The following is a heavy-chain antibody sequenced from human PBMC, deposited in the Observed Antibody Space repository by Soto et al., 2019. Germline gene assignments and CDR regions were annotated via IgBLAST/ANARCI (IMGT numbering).Heavy chain of an antibody. CDR2: INPSGGST. V-gene: IGHV1-46*01. CDR3: ARAGWLQYYFDY. J-gene: IGHJ4*02. CDR1: GYTFTSYY. D-gene: IGHD5-12*01. Sequence: QVQLVQSGAEVKKPGASVKVSCKASGYTFTSYYMHWVRQAPEQGLEWMGIINPSGGSTSYAQKFQGRVTITRDTSRRTVYMELSSLRSEDTAVYYCARAGWLQYYFDYRGQGTLVTVSS.